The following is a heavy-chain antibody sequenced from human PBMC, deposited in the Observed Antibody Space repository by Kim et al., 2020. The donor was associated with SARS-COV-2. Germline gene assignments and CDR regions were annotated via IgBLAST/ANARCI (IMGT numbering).Heavy chain of an antibody. Sequence: GGSLRLSCAASGFTFSSYGMHWVRQAPGKGLEWVAVISYDGSNKYYADSVKGRFTISRDNSKNTLYLQMNSLRAEDTAVYYCAKEMATAYFDYWGQGTL. CDR2: ISYDGSNK. D-gene: IGHD5-18*01. CDR1: GFTFSSYG. J-gene: IGHJ4*02. CDR3: AKEMATAYFDY. V-gene: IGHV3-30*18.